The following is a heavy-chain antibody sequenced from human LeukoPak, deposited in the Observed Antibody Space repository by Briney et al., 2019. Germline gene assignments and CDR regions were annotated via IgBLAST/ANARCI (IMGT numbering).Heavy chain of an antibody. CDR3: ARLSSGWYLGDY. D-gene: IGHD6-19*01. CDR1: GDSIISTNW. V-gene: IGHV4-4*02. CDR2: IYHSGST. Sequence: PSETLSLTCAVSGDSIISTNWWRWVRQPPGQGLVWSGEIYHSGSTNYNPSLKSRVTISVDKSKIQFSLKLRSVTAADTAVYYCARLSSGWYLGDYWGQGTLVTVSS. J-gene: IGHJ4*02.